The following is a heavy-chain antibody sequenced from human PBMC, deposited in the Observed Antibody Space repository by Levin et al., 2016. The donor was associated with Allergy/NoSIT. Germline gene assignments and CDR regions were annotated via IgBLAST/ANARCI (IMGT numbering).Heavy chain of an antibody. Sequence: GESLKISCAASGFTFSSYAMHWVRQAPGKGLEWVAVISYDGSNKYYADSVKGRFTISRDNSKNTLYLQMNSLRAEDTAVYYCARDYPRGLDVVLDPWGQGTLVTVSS. D-gene: IGHD5-12*01. CDR2: ISYDGSNK. CDR1: GFTFSSYA. J-gene: IGHJ5*02. CDR3: ARDYPRGLDVVLDP. V-gene: IGHV3-30-3*01.